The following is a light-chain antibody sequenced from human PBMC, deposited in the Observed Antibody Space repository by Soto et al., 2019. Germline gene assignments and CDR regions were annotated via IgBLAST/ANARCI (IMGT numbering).Light chain of an antibody. CDR2: AAS. V-gene: IGKV1-5*01. CDR1: HSISSW. Sequence: DLQLIQTPPTLFASGGDIVPITCRASHSISSWLAWYQQKPGKAPNLLIYAASTLESGVPSRFSGSGSGTEFTLTISSLQPGDYATYNYQHHSTYAWTFGQGTKVDIK. J-gene: IGKJ1*01. CDR3: QHHSTYAWT.